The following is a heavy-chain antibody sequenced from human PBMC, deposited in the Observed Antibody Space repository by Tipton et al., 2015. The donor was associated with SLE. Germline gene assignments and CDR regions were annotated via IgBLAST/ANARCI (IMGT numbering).Heavy chain of an antibody. J-gene: IGHJ4*02. Sequence: RSLRLSCAASGFSFDDYAMHWVRQAPGKGLEWVSGITWNGDNMGYADSVKGRFTISRDNAKNSVYLQMNSLRAEDTAVYYCARRGQQLPEGNWGQGTLVTVSS. V-gene: IGHV3-9*01. D-gene: IGHD6-13*01. CDR1: GFSFDDYA. CDR3: ARRGQQLPEGN. CDR2: ITWNGDNM.